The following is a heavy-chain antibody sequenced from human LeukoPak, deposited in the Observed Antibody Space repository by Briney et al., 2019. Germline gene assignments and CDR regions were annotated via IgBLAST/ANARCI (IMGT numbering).Heavy chain of an antibody. CDR3: ATSGGEMATISPYFDY. J-gene: IGHJ4*02. CDR2: IYPGDSDT. D-gene: IGHD5-24*01. Sequence: GESLKISRKGSGYRFTSYWIGWVRQMPGEGLEWMGIIYPGDSDTRYSPSFQGQVTISADKSISTAYLQWSSLKASDTAMYYCATSGGEMATISPYFDYWGQGTLVTVSS. CDR1: GYRFTSYW. V-gene: IGHV5-51*01.